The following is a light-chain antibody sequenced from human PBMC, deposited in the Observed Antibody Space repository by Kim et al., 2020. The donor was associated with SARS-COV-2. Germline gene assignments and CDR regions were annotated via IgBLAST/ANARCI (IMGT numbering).Light chain of an antibody. CDR3: SSYGGTNDLK. V-gene: IGLV2-8*01. CDR1: TADISNYNF. Sequence: QSALTQPPSASGSPGQSVTISCTGTTADISNYNFVSWYQHHPGKAPKLIIYEVNKRPSGVPDRFSGSKSDNTAYLTVTGLQADDEATYHCSSYGGTNDLKFGGGTKVTVL. CDR2: EVN. J-gene: IGLJ3*02.